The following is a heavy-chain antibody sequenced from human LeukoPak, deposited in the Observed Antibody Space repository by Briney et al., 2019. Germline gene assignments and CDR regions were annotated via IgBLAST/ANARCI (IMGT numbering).Heavy chain of an antibody. CDR1: GFTFSSYG. J-gene: IGHJ4*02. D-gene: IGHD3-22*01. Sequence: GGSLRLSCAASGFTFSSYGMHWVRQAPGKGLEWVAVIWYDGSNKYYADSVKGRFTISRDNSKNTLYLQMNSLRAEDTAVYYCAREPRIYYDSGRGGICYFDYWGQGTLVTVSS. CDR2: IWYDGSNK. CDR3: AREPRIYYDSGRGGICYFDY. V-gene: IGHV3-33*01.